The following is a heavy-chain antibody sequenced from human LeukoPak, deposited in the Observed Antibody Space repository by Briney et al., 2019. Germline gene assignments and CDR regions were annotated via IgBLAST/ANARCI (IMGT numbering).Heavy chain of an antibody. Sequence: ASVKVSCKASGYTFTRHGISWVRQAPGQGLEWMGWISAYNGDTKYAQNFQGRVTITTDTSTTTAYMELRSLRPDDTAVYYCARDPSNTSGNYPYFDYWGQGTLVTVSS. CDR3: ARDPSNTSGNYPYFDY. CDR2: ISAYNGDT. CDR1: GYTFTRHG. J-gene: IGHJ4*02. D-gene: IGHD3-22*01. V-gene: IGHV1-18*01.